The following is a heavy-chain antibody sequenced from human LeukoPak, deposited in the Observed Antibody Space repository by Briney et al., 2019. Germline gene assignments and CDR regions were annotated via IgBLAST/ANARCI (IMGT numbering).Heavy chain of an antibody. V-gene: IGHV3-48*04. CDR1: GFTFSSYS. CDR2: ISSSSSTI. CDR3: ARTIWSGYSADAFDI. D-gene: IGHD3-3*01. Sequence: GGSLRLSCAASGFTFSSYSMNWVRQAPGKGLEWVSYISSSSSTIYYADSVKGRFTISRDDAKNSLYLQMNSLRAEDTAVYYCARTIWSGYSADAFDIWGQGTMVTVSS. J-gene: IGHJ3*02.